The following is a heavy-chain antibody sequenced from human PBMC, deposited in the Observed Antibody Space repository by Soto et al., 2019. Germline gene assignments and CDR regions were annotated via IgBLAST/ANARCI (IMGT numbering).Heavy chain of an antibody. D-gene: IGHD5-12*01. Sequence: QVQLQQWGAGLLKPSETLSLTCAVYGESFSGYYWSWIRQPPGKGLEWIGEINHSGSTNYNPSLKSRVTMAVDTSKNPFSLKLSSVTAADTAMYYCAGNIVATISSFDYWGQGTLVTVSS. J-gene: IGHJ4*02. CDR1: GESFSGYY. V-gene: IGHV4-34*02. CDR2: INHSGST. CDR3: AGNIVATISSFDY.